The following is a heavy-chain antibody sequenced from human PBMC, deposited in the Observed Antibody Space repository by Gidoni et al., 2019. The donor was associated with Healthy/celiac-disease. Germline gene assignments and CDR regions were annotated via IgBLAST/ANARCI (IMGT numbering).Heavy chain of an antibody. D-gene: IGHD6-19*01. CDR1: GGSISSYY. V-gene: IGHV4-59*01. J-gene: IGHJ4*02. CDR3: AREAVAGFDY. CDR2: IYYSGST. Sequence: QVQLQESGPGLVKPSETLSLTCTVSGGSISSYYGSWIRQPPGKGLEWIGYIYYSGSTNYNPSLKSRVTISVDTSKNQFSLKLSSVTAADTAVYYCAREAVAGFDYWGQGTLVTVSS.